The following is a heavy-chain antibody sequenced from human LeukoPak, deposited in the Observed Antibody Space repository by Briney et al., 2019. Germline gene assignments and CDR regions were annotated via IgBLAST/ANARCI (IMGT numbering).Heavy chain of an antibody. CDR3: ARSSSWYNEGDDAFDI. Sequence: ASVKVSCKASGYTFTGYFIHWVRQAPGQGLEWMGWINPNSGNTGYAQKFQGRVTMTRNTSISTAYMELSSLRSEDTAVYYCARSSSWYNEGDDAFDIWGQGTMVTVSS. D-gene: IGHD6-13*01. CDR2: INPNSGNT. J-gene: IGHJ3*02. V-gene: IGHV1-8*02. CDR1: GYTFTGYF.